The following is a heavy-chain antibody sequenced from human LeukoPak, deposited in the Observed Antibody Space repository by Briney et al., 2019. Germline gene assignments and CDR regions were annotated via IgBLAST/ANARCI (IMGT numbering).Heavy chain of an antibody. CDR2: VSYSGGT. J-gene: IGHJ5*01. CDR1: GGPISTYY. V-gene: IGHV4-59*01. D-gene: IGHD3-22*01. CDR3: ARADDSSGYFGGRFDS. Sequence: SETLSLTCTVSGGPISTYYWSWIRQPPGKRLEWIGYVSYSGGTNYNPSLKSRVTISVDTSKNQFSLKLTSVTAADTALYYCARADDSSGYFGGRFDSWGQGTLVTVSS.